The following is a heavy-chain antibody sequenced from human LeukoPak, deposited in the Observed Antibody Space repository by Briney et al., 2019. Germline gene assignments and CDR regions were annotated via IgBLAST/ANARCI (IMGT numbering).Heavy chain of an antibody. V-gene: IGHV4-61*05. CDR3: ARLFGDCSSTSCYASGYWYFDL. Sequence: SETLSLTCTVSGGSISSSNYYWGWIRQPPGKGLEWIGYIYYSRSTNYNPSLKSRVTISVDTSKNQFSLKLSSVTATDTAVYYCARLFGDCSSTSCYASGYWYFDLWGRGTLVTVSS. D-gene: IGHD2-2*01. J-gene: IGHJ2*01. CDR1: GGSISSSNYY. CDR2: IYYSRST.